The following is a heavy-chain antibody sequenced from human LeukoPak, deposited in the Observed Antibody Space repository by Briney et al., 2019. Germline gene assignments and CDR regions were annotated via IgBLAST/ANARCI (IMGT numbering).Heavy chain of an antibody. CDR2: ISANNGDT. D-gene: IGHD3-10*01. CDR3: ARDGTLGLLWFGELHHYFDY. Sequence: ASVKVSCKASGYTFTRYGISWVWQAPGQGLEWMGWISANNGDTNSAQKFQDRVTMTTDTSTSTAYMELRSLRSDDTAVYYCARDGTLGLLWFGELHHYFDYWGQGTLVTVSS. CDR1: GYTFTRYG. V-gene: IGHV1-18*01. J-gene: IGHJ4*02.